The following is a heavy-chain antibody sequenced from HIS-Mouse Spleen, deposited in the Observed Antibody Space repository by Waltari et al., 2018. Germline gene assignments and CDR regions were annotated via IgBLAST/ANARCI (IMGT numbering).Heavy chain of an antibody. J-gene: IGHJ4*02. Sequence: QLQLQESGPGLVKPSETLSLPCTVSGGSISISSYYWGWMRPPPGKGLEWIGSIYYSGSTYYNPSLKSRVTISVDTSKNQFSLKLSSVTAADTAVYYCARMRYYDFWSGLDYWGQGTLVTVSS. CDR3: ARMRYYDFWSGLDY. D-gene: IGHD3-3*01. CDR2: IYYSGST. CDR1: GGSISISSYY. V-gene: IGHV4-39*07.